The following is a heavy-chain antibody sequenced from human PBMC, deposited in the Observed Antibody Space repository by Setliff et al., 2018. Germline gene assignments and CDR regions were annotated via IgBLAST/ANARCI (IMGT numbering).Heavy chain of an antibody. J-gene: IGHJ4*02. CDR1: GDTFSSSA. D-gene: IGHD3-22*01. Sequence: SVKVSCKASGDTFSSSAISWVRQAPGQGLEWMGGIIPIFGTANYAQKFQGRVTITADESTSTAYMELSSLRAEDTAVYYCAKGQGQYYDSSGYYGRVLDYWGQGTLVTVSS. CDR2: IIPIFGTA. V-gene: IGHV1-69*13. CDR3: AKGQGQYYDSSGYYGRVLDY.